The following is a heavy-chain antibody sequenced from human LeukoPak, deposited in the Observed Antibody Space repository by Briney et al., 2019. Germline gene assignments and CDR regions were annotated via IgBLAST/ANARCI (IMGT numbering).Heavy chain of an antibody. Sequence: GGSLRLSCAASGFIFSSFTMNWVRQAPGKGLEWVSSISSSSSYIYSGDSVQGRFTISRDKAKNSLYLQMNSLRAEDTAVYYCARGSRIVGAPPDYWGQGILVTVSS. CDR3: ARGSRIVGAPPDY. J-gene: IGHJ4*02. CDR2: ISSSSSYI. V-gene: IGHV3-21*01. CDR1: GFIFSSFT. D-gene: IGHD1-26*01.